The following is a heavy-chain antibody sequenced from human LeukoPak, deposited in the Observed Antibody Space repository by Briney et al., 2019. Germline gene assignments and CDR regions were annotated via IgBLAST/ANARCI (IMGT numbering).Heavy chain of an antibody. CDR3: ARANANYFDY. V-gene: IGHV1-2*02. CDR2: LIPNNGGT. Sequence: ASVKVSCKTSGYTFTGYYLHWVRQAPGQGLEWMGWLIPNNGGTNYAQKFQGRVTMTRDTSISTAFMELSRLRSDDTAIYYCARANANYFDYWGQGTLVTVSS. CDR1: GYTFTGYY. J-gene: IGHJ4*02.